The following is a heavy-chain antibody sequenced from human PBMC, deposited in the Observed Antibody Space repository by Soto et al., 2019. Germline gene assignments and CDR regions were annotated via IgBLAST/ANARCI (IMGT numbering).Heavy chain of an antibody. CDR1: GGSISSSNW. J-gene: IGHJ6*03. V-gene: IGHV4-4*02. Sequence: QVQLQESGPGLVKPSGTLSLTCAVSGGSISSSNWWSWVQPPGKGLEWIGEIYHSGSTNYNPSLKSRVTISVDKSKNQFSLKLSSVTAADTAVYYCARHGYYYYYMDVWGKGTTVTVSS. CDR2: IYHSGST. CDR3: ARHGYYYYYMDV.